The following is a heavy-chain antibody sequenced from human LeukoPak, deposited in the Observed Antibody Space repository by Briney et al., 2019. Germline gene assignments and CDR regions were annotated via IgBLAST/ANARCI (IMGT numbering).Heavy chain of an antibody. CDR2: ISYDGSNK. J-gene: IGHJ6*02. D-gene: IGHD1-26*01. CDR3: AKNGGSYSYYYGMDV. V-gene: IGHV3-30*18. Sequence: PGGSLRLSCAASGFTFSSYGMHWVRQAPGKGLEWVAVISYDGSNKYYADSVKGRFTISRDNSKNTLYLQMNSLRAEDTAVYYCAKNGGSYSYYYGMDVWGQGTTVTVSS. CDR1: GFTFSSYG.